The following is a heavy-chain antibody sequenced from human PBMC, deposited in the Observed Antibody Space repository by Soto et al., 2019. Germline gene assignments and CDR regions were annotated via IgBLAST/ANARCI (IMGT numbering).Heavy chain of an antibody. D-gene: IGHD3-3*01. Sequence: PSETLSLTCTFSGGSISSGGYYWSWIRQPPGKGLEWIGYIYYSGSTYYNPSLKSRVTISVDTSTNQFSLKLSSVTAADTAVYYCARDVPRSGYYRNPFDYWGQGTLVTVSS. V-gene: IGHV4-30-4*01. J-gene: IGHJ4*02. CDR1: GGSISSGGYY. CDR2: IYYSGST. CDR3: ARDVPRSGYYRNPFDY.